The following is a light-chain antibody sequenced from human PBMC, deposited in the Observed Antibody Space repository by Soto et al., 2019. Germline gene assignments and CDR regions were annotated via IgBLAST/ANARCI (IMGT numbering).Light chain of an antibody. J-gene: IGLJ2*01. V-gene: IGLV1-40*01. CDR2: GNS. CDR3: QSYDSSLSSL. CDR1: SSNIGAGYD. Sequence: QLVLTQPPSVSGAPGQRVTISCTGSSSNIGAGYDVHWYQQLPGTAPKLLIYGNSNRPSGVPDRFSGSKSGTSASLAITGLQAEYEADYYCQSYDSSLSSLFGGGTKVTVL.